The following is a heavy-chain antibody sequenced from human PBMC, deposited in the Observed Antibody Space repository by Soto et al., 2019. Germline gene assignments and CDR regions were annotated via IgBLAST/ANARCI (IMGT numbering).Heavy chain of an antibody. CDR2: IHLVDSDA. J-gene: IGHJ3*02. CDR3: VRPVGLTTVVSPAALDI. V-gene: IGHV5-51*01. CDR1: GNSFSNYW. D-gene: IGHD4-17*01. Sequence: GESLKISCKGSGNSFSNYWIGWVRQTPGKGLEWMGIIHLVDSDARYSPSFQGQVTISADKSILTAYLQWSSLRASDTALYYCVRPVGLTTVVSPAALDIWGLGTMVTVSS.